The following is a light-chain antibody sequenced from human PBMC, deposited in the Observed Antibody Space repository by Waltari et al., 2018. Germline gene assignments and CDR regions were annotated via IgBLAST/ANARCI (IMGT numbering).Light chain of an antibody. CDR1: QSVGYY. CDR3: QQPGVT. Sequence: DIVLTQSPATLSLSPGERATLSCRASQSVGYYLAWYQQKPGQAPTLLIYDGSNRATGIPARFSGSGSGTDFTLTINNLEPEDFAVYYCQQPGVTFGQGTRLEIK. CDR2: DGS. J-gene: IGKJ5*01. V-gene: IGKV3-11*01.